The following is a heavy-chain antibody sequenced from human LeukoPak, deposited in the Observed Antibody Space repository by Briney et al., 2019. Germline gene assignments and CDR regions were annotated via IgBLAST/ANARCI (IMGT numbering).Heavy chain of an antibody. D-gene: IGHD2-21*02. Sequence: SETLSLTCAVYGGSFSGYYWSWIRQPPGKGLEWIGEINHSGSTNYNPSLKSRVTISVDTSKNQFSLKLSSVTAADTAVYYCARVYCGGDCYSVGNPKYFQHWGQGTLVTVSS. CDR3: ARVYCGGDCYSVGNPKYFQH. CDR2: INHSGST. CDR1: GGSFSGYY. V-gene: IGHV4-34*01. J-gene: IGHJ1*01.